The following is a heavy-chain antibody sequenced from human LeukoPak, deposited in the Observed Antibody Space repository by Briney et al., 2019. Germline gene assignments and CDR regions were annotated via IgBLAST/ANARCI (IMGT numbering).Heavy chain of an antibody. CDR3: ARIVPYSGSHWGLDY. CDR2: ISSSSSYI. J-gene: IGHJ4*02. D-gene: IGHD1-26*01. V-gene: IGHV3-21*01. CDR1: GFTFSSYS. Sequence: PGGSLRLSCAASGFTFSSYSMNWVRQAPGKGLEWVSSISSSSSYIYYADSVKGRFTISRDNAKNSLYLQVNSLRAEDTAVYYCARIVPYSGSHWGLDYWGQGTLVTVSS.